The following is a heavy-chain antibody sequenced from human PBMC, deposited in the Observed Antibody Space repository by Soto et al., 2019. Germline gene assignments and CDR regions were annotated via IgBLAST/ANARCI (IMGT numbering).Heavy chain of an antibody. J-gene: IGHJ4*02. CDR1: GFSLRTYD. V-gene: IGHV3-23*01. Sequence: GGSLRLSCAASGFSLRTYDMIWVRQAPGKGLEWVSDIRGDGDSTYYADSVKGRFTISRDKANNTVSLQMNSLRGEDTAVYYCAREAPVAGTNYFDLWGQGTLVTVSS. CDR2: IRGDGDST. CDR3: AREAPVAGTNYFDL. D-gene: IGHD6-19*01.